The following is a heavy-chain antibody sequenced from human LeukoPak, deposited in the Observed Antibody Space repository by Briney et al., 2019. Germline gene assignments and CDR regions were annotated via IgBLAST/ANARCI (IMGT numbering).Heavy chain of an antibody. D-gene: IGHD6-13*01. J-gene: IGHJ4*02. V-gene: IGHV3-74*01. Sequence: GGSLRLSCAASGFPFSSYWMHWVRQAPGKGLVWVSRVNSDGSTTNYADSVKGRFTISRDNAENTLYMRMNSLRPEDTAVYYCARGYYSSSRFASWGQGPLVSVSS. CDR1: GFPFSSYW. CDR3: ARGYYSSSRFAS. CDR2: VNSDGSTT.